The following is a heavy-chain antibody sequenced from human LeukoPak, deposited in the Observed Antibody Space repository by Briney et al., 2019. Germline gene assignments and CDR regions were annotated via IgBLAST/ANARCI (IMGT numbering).Heavy chain of an antibody. D-gene: IGHD7-27*01. CDR2: INPNSGAT. V-gene: IGHV1-2*02. Sequence: ASVNVSCKASGYSFTTYYMFWVRQAPGQGLEWMGWINPNSGATNYAQKFQGRVTLTRDTFINTVYMELSSLMSDDTAIYYCARGDWGSGALDIWGQGTMVTISS. CDR3: ARGDWGSGALDI. J-gene: IGHJ3*02. CDR1: GYSFTTYY.